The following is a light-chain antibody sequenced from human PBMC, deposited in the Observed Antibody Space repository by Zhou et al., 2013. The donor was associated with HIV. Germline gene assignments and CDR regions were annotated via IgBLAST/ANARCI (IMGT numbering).Light chain of an antibody. CDR2: GTS. CDR3: QQYGDSPST. V-gene: IGKV3-20*01. Sequence: IMLTQPPGTLSLSPGESATLSCRASQSVSRNFLAWYQQRPGQAPRLLIYGTSNRASGIPDRFSGSGSGTDFTLTISRLEPEDFAVYYCQQYGDSPSTFGPGTTVGL. CDR1: QSVSRNF. J-gene: IGKJ3*01.